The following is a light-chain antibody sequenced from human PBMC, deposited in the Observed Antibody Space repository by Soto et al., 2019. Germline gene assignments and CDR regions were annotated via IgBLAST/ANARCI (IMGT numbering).Light chain of an antibody. Sequence: DIVMTQSPLSLPVTPGEPASISCRSSQSLLHSNGYNCLDWYLQKPGQPPQLLIYLGSNRASRVPDRFSGSGSGTDFTLKISRGEAEDVGTYYCMQALQTPLTFGGGTKVEIK. CDR3: MQALQTPLT. CDR2: LGS. V-gene: IGKV2-28*01. CDR1: QSLLHSNGYNC. J-gene: IGKJ4*01.